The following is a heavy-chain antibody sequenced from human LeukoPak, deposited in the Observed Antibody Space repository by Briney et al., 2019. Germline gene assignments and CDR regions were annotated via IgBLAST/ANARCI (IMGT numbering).Heavy chain of an antibody. V-gene: IGHV4-59*01. D-gene: IGHD2-15*01. CDR1: GGSISSYY. Sequence: SEALSLTCTVSGGSISSYYWSWIRQTPGKGLEWIGYIYYSGSTNYNPSLKSRVTISVDTSKNQFSPKLSSVTAADTAVYYCARERYCSGDTCFVDAFDIWGQGTMVTVSS. J-gene: IGHJ3*02. CDR2: IYYSGST. CDR3: ARERYCSGDTCFVDAFDI.